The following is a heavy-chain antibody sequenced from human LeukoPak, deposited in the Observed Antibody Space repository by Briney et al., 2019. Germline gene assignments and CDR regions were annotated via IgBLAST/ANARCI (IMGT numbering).Heavy chain of an antibody. Sequence: PSETLSLTCAVYGGSFSGYYWSWIRQPPGKGLDWIGKINHSGSTNCNPSLKSRVTISVDTSKNQFSLKLTSVTAADTAVYYCARVRQNYYDSSGYFDYWGQGTLVTVSS. D-gene: IGHD3-22*01. CDR2: INHSGST. CDR1: GGSFSGYY. CDR3: ARVRQNYYDSSGYFDY. V-gene: IGHV4-34*01. J-gene: IGHJ4*02.